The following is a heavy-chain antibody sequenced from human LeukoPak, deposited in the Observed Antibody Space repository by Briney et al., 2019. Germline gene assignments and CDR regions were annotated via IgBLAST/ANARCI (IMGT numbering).Heavy chain of an antibody. CDR3: TRDLAGGSSSWLYHDGMDV. Sequence: GGSLRLSCAASGFTFSSYAMSWVRQAPGKGLEWVSAISGSGGSTYFADSVKGRFTISRDNAKNTLFLQMDSLRVEDTAVYYCTRDLAGGSSSWLYHDGMDVWGQGTTVTVSS. J-gene: IGHJ6*02. D-gene: IGHD6-13*01. CDR1: GFTFSSYA. CDR2: ISGSGGST. V-gene: IGHV3-23*01.